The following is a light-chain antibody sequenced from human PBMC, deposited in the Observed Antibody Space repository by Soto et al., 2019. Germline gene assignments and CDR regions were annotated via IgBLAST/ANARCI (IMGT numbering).Light chain of an antibody. V-gene: IGKV1-5*03. J-gene: IGKJ1*01. Sequence: DIQMTQSPSTLSASVEDRVTITCRASQSITTWLAWYQQRPGKAPKLLISKASSLETGVPSRFNGSGSGTEFALTISSLQPDDFATYYCQQYDSYPWTFGQGTKVEIK. CDR2: KAS. CDR3: QQYDSYPWT. CDR1: QSITTW.